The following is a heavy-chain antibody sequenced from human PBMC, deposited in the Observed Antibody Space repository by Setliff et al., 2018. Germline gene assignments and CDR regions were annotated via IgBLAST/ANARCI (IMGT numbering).Heavy chain of an antibody. V-gene: IGHV4-59*12. CDR3: ASAEYLHAFDI. Sequence: SETLSLTCIVSGGSINSYYWNWIRQPPGKGLEWIGYIYYSGNSNYDTNYNPSLKSRVTISVDTSKNQFSLKLSAVTAADTAVYYCASAEYLHAFDIWSQGTMVTVSS. J-gene: IGHJ3*02. D-gene: IGHD2-2*02. CDR2: IYYSGNSNYDT. CDR1: GGSINSYY.